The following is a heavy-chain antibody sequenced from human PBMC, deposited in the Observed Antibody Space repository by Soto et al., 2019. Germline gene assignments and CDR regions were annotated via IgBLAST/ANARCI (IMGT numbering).Heavy chain of an antibody. V-gene: IGHV3-23*01. CDR1: GLTVYSYA. Sequence: HGGSLRISCPASGLTVYSYAMSWVRQATGKGLEWVSAISGSGGSTYYADSVKRRFTISRDNSKNTLQLQMNSLRAEDTAVYYCAKDQEYSGFGPFDYWGQGTLVTGSS. CDR3: AKDQEYSGFGPFDY. D-gene: IGHD5-12*01. CDR2: ISGSGGST. J-gene: IGHJ4*02.